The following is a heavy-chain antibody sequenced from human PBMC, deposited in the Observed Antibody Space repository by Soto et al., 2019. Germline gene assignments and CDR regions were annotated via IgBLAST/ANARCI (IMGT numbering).Heavy chain of an antibody. Sequence: SETLSLTCTVSGGSISSGDYYWSWIRQPPGKGLEWIGYIYYSGSTYYNPSLKSRVTISVDTSKNQFSLKLSSVTAADTAVHYCARDGYNSGTFDYWGQGTLVTVSS. V-gene: IGHV4-30-4*01. D-gene: IGHD1-1*01. CDR1: GGSISSGDYY. CDR2: IYYSGST. J-gene: IGHJ4*02. CDR3: ARDGYNSGTFDY.